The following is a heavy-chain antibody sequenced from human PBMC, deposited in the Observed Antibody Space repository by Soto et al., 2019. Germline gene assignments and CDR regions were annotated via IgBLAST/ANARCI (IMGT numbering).Heavy chain of an antibody. CDR3: ASQMVGESDY. D-gene: IGHD1-26*01. J-gene: IGHJ4*02. Sequence: QVQLVESGGGVVQPGRSLRLSCAASGFTFSSYGMHWVRQAPGKGLEWVAVIWYDGSNKYYADSVKGRFTISRDNSKNTLYLHMNSLRAEDTAVYYCASQMVGESDYWGQGTLVTVSS. CDR1: GFTFSSYG. V-gene: IGHV3-33*01. CDR2: IWYDGSNK.